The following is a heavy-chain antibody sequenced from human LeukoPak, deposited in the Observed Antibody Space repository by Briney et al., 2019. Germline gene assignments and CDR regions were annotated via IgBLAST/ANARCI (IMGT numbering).Heavy chain of an antibody. V-gene: IGHV3-30*02. J-gene: IGHJ4*02. CDR3: AKDRPYR. D-gene: IGHD3-16*02. Sequence: GGTLRLSCTASGFRFNSNAMHWVRQAPGKGLEWVAFIRSDGSKQYYADSVKGRFAISRDGSTNTLYLHMDSLRPEDTAVYYCAKDRPYRWGQGTLVIDSS. CDR1: GFRFNSNA. CDR2: IRSDGSKQ.